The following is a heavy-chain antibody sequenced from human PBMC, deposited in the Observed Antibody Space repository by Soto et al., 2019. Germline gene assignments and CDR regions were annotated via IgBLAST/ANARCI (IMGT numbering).Heavy chain of an antibody. CDR2: IYYSGST. J-gene: IGHJ6*02. CDR3: ARDHPPTVTPHYYYGMDV. V-gene: IGHV4-59*01. Sequence: PSENLSLTCTVSGGSISSYYWSWIRQPPGKGLEWIGYIYYSGSTNYNPSLKSRVTISVDTSKNQFSLKLSSVTAADTAVYYCARDHPPTVTPHYYYGMDVWGQGTTVSVSS. CDR1: GGSISSYY. D-gene: IGHD4-4*01.